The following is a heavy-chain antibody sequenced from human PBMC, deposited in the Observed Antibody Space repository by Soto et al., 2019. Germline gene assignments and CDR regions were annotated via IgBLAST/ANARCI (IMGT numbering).Heavy chain of an antibody. V-gene: IGHV3-11*01. D-gene: IGHD2-2*01. CDR1: GFTFSDYY. Sequence: PGGSLSLSCAASGFTFSDYYMSWIRQAPGKGLEWVSYISSGGFITYYADSVKGRFTTSWDKAKNSLYLQMNTLSANDTAVYYCATGVVPATKWGYYSYGLDVWGQGTTVTVYS. J-gene: IGHJ6*02. CDR3: ATGVVPATKWGYYSYGLDV. CDR2: ISSGGFIT.